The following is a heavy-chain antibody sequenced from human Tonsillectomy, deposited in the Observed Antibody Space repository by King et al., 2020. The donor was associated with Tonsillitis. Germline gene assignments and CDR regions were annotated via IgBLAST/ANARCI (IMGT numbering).Heavy chain of an antibody. J-gene: IGHJ3*02. D-gene: IGHD5-12*01. V-gene: IGHV3-30*02. CDR3: AKDGSGSDFDI. Sequence: QVQLVESGGGVVQPGGSLRLSCAASGFTFSSYGMHWVRQAPGKGLEWVAFIRYDGSNKYYADSVKGRFTISRDNSKNTLYLLMNSLRAEDTAVYYCAKDGSGSDFDIWGQGTMVTVSS. CDR1: GFTFSSYG. CDR2: IRYDGSNK.